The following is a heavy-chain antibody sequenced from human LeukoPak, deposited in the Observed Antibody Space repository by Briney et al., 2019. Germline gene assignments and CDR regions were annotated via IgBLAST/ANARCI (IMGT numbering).Heavy chain of an antibody. CDR2: INHSGST. J-gene: IGHJ6*03. Sequence: SETLSLTCAVYGGSFSGYYWSWIRQPPGKGLEWIGEINHSGSTNYNPSLKSRVTISVDTSKNQFSLQLSSVTAADTAVYYCARVGSGSPSDYYYYMDVWGKGTTVTVSS. CDR3: ARVGSGSPSDYYYYMDV. D-gene: IGHD6-25*01. V-gene: IGHV4-34*01. CDR1: GGSFSGYY.